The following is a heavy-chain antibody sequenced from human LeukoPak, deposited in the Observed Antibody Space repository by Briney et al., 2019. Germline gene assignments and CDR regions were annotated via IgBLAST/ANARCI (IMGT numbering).Heavy chain of an antibody. Sequence: SVKVSCKASGYTFTSYGISWVRQAPGQGLEWMGGIIPILGIANYAQKFQGRVTITADKSTSTAYMELSSLRSEDTAVYYCARLGKYYYDSSGDDAFDIWGQGTMVTVSS. D-gene: IGHD3-22*01. CDR2: IIPILGIA. CDR1: GYTFTSYG. J-gene: IGHJ3*02. CDR3: ARLGKYYYDSSGDDAFDI. V-gene: IGHV1-69*10.